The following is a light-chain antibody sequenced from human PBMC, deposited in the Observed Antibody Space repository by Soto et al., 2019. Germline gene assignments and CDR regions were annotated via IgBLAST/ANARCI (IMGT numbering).Light chain of an antibody. CDR2: GAS. CDR3: QQYGSSPFT. V-gene: IGKV3-20*01. Sequence: PGERATLSCRASQTVSSNNLAWYQQKRGQAPRLLIYGASSRAAAIPDRFRGSGSGTDFTLIISSLAPEDFAVYYCQQYGSSPFTFGPGNAVAIK. J-gene: IGKJ3*01. CDR1: QTVSSNN.